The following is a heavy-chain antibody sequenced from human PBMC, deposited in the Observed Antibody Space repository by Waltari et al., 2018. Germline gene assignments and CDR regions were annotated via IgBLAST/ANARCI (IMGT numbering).Heavy chain of an antibody. Sequence: EVQLVESGGGLVKPGGSLRLACAASGFTFSSYSMNWVRQAPGKGLEWVSSISSSSSYIYYADSVKGRFTISRDNAKNSLYLQMNSLRAEDTAVYYCARWSSSATDYWGQGTLVTVSS. CDR2: ISSSSSYI. J-gene: IGHJ4*02. CDR3: ARWSSSATDY. V-gene: IGHV3-21*01. D-gene: IGHD6-19*01. CDR1: GFTFSSYS.